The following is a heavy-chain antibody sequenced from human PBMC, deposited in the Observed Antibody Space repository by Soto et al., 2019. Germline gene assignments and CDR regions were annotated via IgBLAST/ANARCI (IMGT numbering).Heavy chain of an antibody. V-gene: IGHV4-30-4*01. CDR2: IYSSGTT. D-gene: IGHD3-22*01. CDR1: GGSIAGGDYY. CDR3: ARGYYESSDYYVGSPAFEY. J-gene: IGHJ4*02. Sequence: QVQLQESGPGLVKASQTLSLTCTVFGGSIAGGDYYWAWIRQPPGRGLEWIGYIYSSGTTYYNPSLKGRLTISLAQSQVSLKLTSVTATDTCVYYCARGYYESSDYYVGSPAFEYWGQGARVSVSS.